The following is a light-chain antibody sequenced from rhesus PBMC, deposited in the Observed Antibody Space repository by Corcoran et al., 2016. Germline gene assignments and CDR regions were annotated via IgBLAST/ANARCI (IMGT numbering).Light chain of an antibody. CDR3: QHYYMTPFT. V-gene: IGKV1-25*01. CDR1: QGITND. J-gene: IGKJ3*01. CDR2: EAS. Sequence: DIQMTQSPSSLSASVGDRVTITCRASQGITNDLAWYQQKPGETPKLLNYEASSLQSGIPSRFSCSGSGTDCTLPISSLQSEDFATYYCQHYYMTPFTFGPGAKLDIK.